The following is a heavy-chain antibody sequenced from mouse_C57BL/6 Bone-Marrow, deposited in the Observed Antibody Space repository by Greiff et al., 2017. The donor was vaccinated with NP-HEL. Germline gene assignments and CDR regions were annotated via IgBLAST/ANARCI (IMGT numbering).Heavy chain of an antibody. Sequence: VQLQQSGPGLVKPSQSLFLTCSITGFPITSGYYWIWLRQSPGKPLEWMGYITHSGETFYNPSLQSPISITRETSKNQFFLQLNSVTTEDTARYYCAGDSSGYGDFDYWGQGTTLTVSS. CDR2: ITHSGET. V-gene: IGHV12-3*01. D-gene: IGHD3-2*02. CDR1: GFPITSGYY. J-gene: IGHJ2*01. CDR3: AGDSSGYGDFDY.